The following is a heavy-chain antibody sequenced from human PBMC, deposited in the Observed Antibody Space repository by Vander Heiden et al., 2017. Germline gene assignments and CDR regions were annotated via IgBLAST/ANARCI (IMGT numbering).Heavy chain of an antibody. CDR1: GFPFSSYS. CDR3: AREIPGNWFDP. J-gene: IGHJ5*02. V-gene: IGHV3-21*01. Sequence: EVQLVESGGGLVKLGGSLRLSCAASGFPFSSYSMNWVRQAPGKGLEWVSSSSSRSSYIYYADSVKGRFTISRDNAKNSLYLQMNSLRAEDTAVYYCAREIPGNWFDPWGQGTLVTVSS. D-gene: IGHD2-21*01. CDR2: SSSRSSYI.